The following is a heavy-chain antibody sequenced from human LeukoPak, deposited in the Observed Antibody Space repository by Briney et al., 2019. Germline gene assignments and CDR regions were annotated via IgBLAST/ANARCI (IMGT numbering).Heavy chain of an antibody. D-gene: IGHD5-12*01. V-gene: IGHV4-34*01. CDR1: GGSFSGYY. CDR2: INHSGST. Sequence: SETLSLTCAVYGGSFSGYYWSWIRQPPGKGLEWIGEINHSGSTNYNPSLKSRVTISVDTSKNQFSLKLSSVTAADTAVYYCARGYGEYSGYDYVYYFNYWGQGTLVTVSS. CDR3: ARGYGEYSGYDYVYYFNY. J-gene: IGHJ4*02.